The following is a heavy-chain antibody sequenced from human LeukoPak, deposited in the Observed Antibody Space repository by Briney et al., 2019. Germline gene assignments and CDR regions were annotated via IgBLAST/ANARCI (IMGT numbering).Heavy chain of an antibody. Sequence: PGGSLRLSCAASGFIVSTNYMSWVRQAPGKGLEWVSVIYSDGSTYHADSLKGRFTISRDNSKNTLYLHMNSLRAEDTAVYYWAKEGYYFLRGSPYMDVWGKGTTVSVSS. CDR1: GFIVSTNY. D-gene: IGHD3-3*01. J-gene: IGHJ6*03. CDR3: AKEGYYFLRGSPYMDV. CDR2: IYSDGST. V-gene: IGHV3-53*01.